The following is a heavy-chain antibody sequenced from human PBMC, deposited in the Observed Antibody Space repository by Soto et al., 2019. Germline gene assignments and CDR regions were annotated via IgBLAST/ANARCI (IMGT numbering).Heavy chain of an antibody. CDR1: GDAISSYH. CDR2: VSNSGGT. Sequence: SQTLSLTCSVSGDAISSYHWGWIRQPPGKGLEWIGHVSNSGGTAYNPSLKSRVTISVDTSKNQFSLKLSAVTAADTAIYYCARRQGQFCSGGSCYLYFDSWDQGTLVTVSS. V-gene: IGHV4-59*08. D-gene: IGHD2-15*01. CDR3: ARRQGQFCSGGSCYLYFDS. J-gene: IGHJ5*01.